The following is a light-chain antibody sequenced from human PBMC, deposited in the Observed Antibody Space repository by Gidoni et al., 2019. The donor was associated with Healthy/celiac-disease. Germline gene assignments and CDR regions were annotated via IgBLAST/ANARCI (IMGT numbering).Light chain of an antibody. CDR2: EVT. J-gene: IGLJ1*01. Sequence: QSALTQPASVSGSPGQSITISCTGTSSDVGSYNLVSWYQQHPGKAPKLMIYEVTKRPSGVSNRFSGSKSGNAASLTSSGLQAEDEADYYCCSYAGDKVVFGTGTKVTVL. V-gene: IGLV2-23*02. CDR1: SSDVGSYNL. CDR3: CSYAGDKVV.